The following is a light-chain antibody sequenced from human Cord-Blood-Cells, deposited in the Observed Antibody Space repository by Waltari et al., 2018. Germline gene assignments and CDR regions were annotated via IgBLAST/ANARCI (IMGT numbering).Light chain of an antibody. CDR3: QQYNNWPLT. CDR1: QSVSSN. CDR2: GAS. Sequence: EIVMTQSPATLSVSPGERATLSCRASQSVSSNLAWYQQKPGQAPRLPIYGASTRATGIPARFSGSGSGTEFTLTISSLQSEDFAVYYCQQYNNWPLTSGGGTKVEIK. J-gene: IGKJ4*01. V-gene: IGKV3-15*01.